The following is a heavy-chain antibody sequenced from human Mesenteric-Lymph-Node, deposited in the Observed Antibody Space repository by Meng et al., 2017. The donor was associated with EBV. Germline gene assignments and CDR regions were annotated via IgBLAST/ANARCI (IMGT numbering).Heavy chain of an antibody. Sequence: QSTLKESGPTLVKPPQTLALTCTFSGFCLSTYGLTVNWIRQPPGGALEWLALVYWDDDKGYSPSLRSRLTITRDTSKNQVVLTMTNMDPVDTGTYFCARSGGYGTPLDYWGQGTLVTVSS. CDR2: VYWDDDK. CDR1: GFCLSTYGLT. J-gene: IGHJ4*02. V-gene: IGHV2-5*02. D-gene: IGHD6-25*01. CDR3: ARSGGYGTPLDY.